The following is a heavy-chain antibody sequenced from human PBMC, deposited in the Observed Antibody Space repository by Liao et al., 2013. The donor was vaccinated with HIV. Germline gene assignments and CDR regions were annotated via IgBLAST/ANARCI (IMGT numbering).Heavy chain of an antibody. CDR3: ARDGQLGDY. CDR2: IYTSGST. V-gene: IGHV4-61*02. D-gene: IGHD6-13*01. Sequence: QVQLQESGPGLVKPSQTLSLTCTVSGGSISSGSYYWSWIRQPAGKGLEWIGRIYTSGSTNYNPSLKSRVTMSVDTSKNQFSLKLSSVTAADTAVYYCARDGQLGDYWGQGTLVTVSS. CDR1: GGSISSGSYY. J-gene: IGHJ4*02.